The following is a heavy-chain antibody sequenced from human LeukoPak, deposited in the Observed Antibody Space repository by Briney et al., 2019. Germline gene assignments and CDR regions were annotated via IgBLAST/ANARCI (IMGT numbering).Heavy chain of an antibody. V-gene: IGHV3-66*01. CDR2: IYNGGST. J-gene: IGHJ5*02. CDR1: GFTVSSNY. CDR3: AKDPASSSWYHFATNWFDP. D-gene: IGHD6-13*01. Sequence: SGGSLRLSCAASGFTVSSNYMSWVRQAPGKGLEWVSDIYNGGSTYYPDSVKGRFTISRDNSKNTLYLQMNSLRAEDTAVYYCAKDPASSSWYHFATNWFDPWGQGTLVTVSS.